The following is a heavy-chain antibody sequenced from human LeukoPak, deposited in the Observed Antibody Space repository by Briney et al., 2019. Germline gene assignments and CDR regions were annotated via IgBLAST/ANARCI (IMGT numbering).Heavy chain of an antibody. V-gene: IGHV4-59*12. Sequence: SETLSLTCTVSGGSISSYYWSWIRQPPGKGLEWIGYIYYSGSTNYNPSLKSRVTMSVDTSKNQFSLKLSSVTAADTAVYYCARDGSRTPRNWFDPWGQGTLVTVSS. CDR3: ARDGSRTPRNWFDP. J-gene: IGHJ5*02. D-gene: IGHD6-13*01. CDR1: GGSISSYY. CDR2: IYYSGST.